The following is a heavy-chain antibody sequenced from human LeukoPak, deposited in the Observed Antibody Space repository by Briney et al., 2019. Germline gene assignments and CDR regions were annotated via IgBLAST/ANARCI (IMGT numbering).Heavy chain of an antibody. V-gene: IGHV3-7*01. Sequence: GGSLRLSCAASGFVFRRYWMSWVRQAPGKGLEWVANIQQDGSVQYYVDSVKGRFTISRDNAKNSLYLQMNSLSAEDTAVYYCATHDVLTGYPYFDFWGQGSLVAVSS. CDR3: ATHDVLTGYPYFDF. J-gene: IGHJ4*02. CDR2: IQQDGSVQ. D-gene: IGHD3-9*01. CDR1: GFVFRRYW.